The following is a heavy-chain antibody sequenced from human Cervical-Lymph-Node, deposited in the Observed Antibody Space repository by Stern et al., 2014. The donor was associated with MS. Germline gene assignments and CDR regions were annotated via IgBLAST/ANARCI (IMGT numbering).Heavy chain of an antibody. CDR3: ARPGGNSAVDS. CDR1: GYSFTNFW. J-gene: IGHJ4*02. Sequence: EVQLVQSGAEVIKPGDSLKISCKASGYSFTNFWIGWVRQMPGKGLEWMAIIYPGDFDTRYSPAFHGRVTISADKSITTAFLQWSSLRASDTAMYYCARPGGNSAVDSWGPGTLVTVSS. D-gene: IGHD4-23*01. V-gene: IGHV5-51*03. CDR2: IYPGDFDT.